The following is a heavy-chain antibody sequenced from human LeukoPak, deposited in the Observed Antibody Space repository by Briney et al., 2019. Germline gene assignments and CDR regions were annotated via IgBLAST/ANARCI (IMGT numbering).Heavy chain of an antibody. J-gene: IGHJ6*02. CDR2: MYSGGST. CDR1: GFTVISNY. Sequence: PGGSLRLSCAASGFTVISNYMSWVRQAPGKGLEWVSVMYSGGSTYYADSVKGRFTISRDKSKNTLYLQMNSLRAEDTAVYYCAIPPLGSRYGMDVWGQGTTVTVSS. CDR3: AIPPLGSRYGMDV. D-gene: IGHD3-10*01. V-gene: IGHV3-53*01.